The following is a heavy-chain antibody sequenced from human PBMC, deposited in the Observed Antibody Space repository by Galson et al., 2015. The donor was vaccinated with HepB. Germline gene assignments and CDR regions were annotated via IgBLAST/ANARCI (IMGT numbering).Heavy chain of an antibody. CDR1: GYAFTGYY. Sequence: SVKVSCKASGYAFTGYYMHWVRQAPGQGLEWMGWINPNSGGTNYAQKFQGWVTMTRDTSISTAYMELSRLRSDDTAVYYCARAPPRADYGMDVWGQGTTVTVSS. V-gene: IGHV1-2*04. J-gene: IGHJ6*02. CDR3: ARAPPRADYGMDV. CDR2: INPNSGGT.